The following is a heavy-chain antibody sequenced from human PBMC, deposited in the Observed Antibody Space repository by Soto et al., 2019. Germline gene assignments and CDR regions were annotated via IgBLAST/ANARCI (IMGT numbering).Heavy chain of an antibody. V-gene: IGHV4-59*01. J-gene: IGHJ5*02. Sequence: SESLSLTCPVSGCSISSYYWSWIRQPPGKGLEWIGYILYSGSTNYNPSLKSRVTISVDPSKNQFSLKLSSVTAADTAVYYCARGGSWFDPWGQGTLVTVSS. CDR1: GCSISSYY. CDR2: ILYSGST. D-gene: IGHD1-26*01. CDR3: ARGGSWFDP.